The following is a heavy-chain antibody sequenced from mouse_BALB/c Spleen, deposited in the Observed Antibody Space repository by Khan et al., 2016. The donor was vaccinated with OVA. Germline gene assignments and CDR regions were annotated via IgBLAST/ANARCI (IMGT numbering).Heavy chain of an antibody. D-gene: IGHD2-14*01. CDR3: GRERAYYRSDGWFAY. J-gene: IGHJ3*01. CDR1: GYTFTTYT. V-gene: IGHV1-4*01. CDR2: IIPSNDYT. Sequence: QVQLQQSGAELARPGASVKMSCKASGYTFTTYTIHWVKQRPGQGLEWIGYIIPSNDYTNYNQKFKDRATLTADKSSSTAYTQLSSLTSEDSAGEYCGRERAYYRSDGWFAYWGQGTTVTVSA.